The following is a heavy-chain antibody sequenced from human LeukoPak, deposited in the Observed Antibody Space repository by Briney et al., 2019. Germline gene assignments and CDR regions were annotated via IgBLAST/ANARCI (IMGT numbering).Heavy chain of an antibody. V-gene: IGHV4-30-2*01. CDR3: ARDRLIAAADYYYYMDV. J-gene: IGHJ6*03. CDR2: IYHSGST. CDR1: GGSISSGGYY. D-gene: IGHD6-13*01. Sequence: SETLSLTCTVSGGSISSGGYYWSWIRQPPGKGLEWIGDIYHSGSTYYNPSLKSRVTISVDRSKNQFSLKLSSVTAADTAVYYCARDRLIAAADYYYYMDVWGKGTTVTVSS.